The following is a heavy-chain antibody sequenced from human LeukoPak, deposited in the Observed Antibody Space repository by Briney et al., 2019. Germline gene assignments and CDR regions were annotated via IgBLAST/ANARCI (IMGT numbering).Heavy chain of an antibody. V-gene: IGHV3-11*01. Sequence: PGGSLRLSCAASGFTFSDYYMSWIRQAPGKGLEWVSYISSRGSTIYYADSVKGRFTISRDNAKNSLYLQMNSLRAEDTAVYYCARANAYYDSSGYLGYWGQGTLVTVSS. CDR3: ARANAYYDSSGYLGY. D-gene: IGHD3-22*01. CDR2: ISSRGSTI. CDR1: GFTFSDYY. J-gene: IGHJ4*02.